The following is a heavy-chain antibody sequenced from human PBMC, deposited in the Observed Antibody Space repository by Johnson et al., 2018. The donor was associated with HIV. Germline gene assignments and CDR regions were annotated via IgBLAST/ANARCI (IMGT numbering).Heavy chain of an antibody. Sequence: QVQLVESGGGLIQPGGSLRLSCAASGFTVSSNYMSWVRQAPGKGLEWMAVMWYDGSNKYYADSVKGRFTISRDNSKNTLYLQMNSLRAEDTAVYYCARVTPQRGDNDVFDIWGQGTMVTVSS. D-gene: IGHD3-16*01. CDR3: ARVTPQRGDNDVFDI. V-gene: IGHV3-33*08. J-gene: IGHJ3*02. CDR1: GFTVSSNY. CDR2: MWYDGSNK.